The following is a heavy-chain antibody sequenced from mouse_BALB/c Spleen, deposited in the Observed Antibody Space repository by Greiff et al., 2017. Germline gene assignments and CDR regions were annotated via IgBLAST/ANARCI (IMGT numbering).Heavy chain of an antibody. D-gene: IGHD2-1*01. CDR2: ISTYYGDA. CDR3: ARGAYYGNSYAMDY. J-gene: IGHJ4*01. Sequence: QVQLKQSGAELVRPGVSVKISCKGSGYTFTDYAMHWVKQSHAKSLEWIGVISTYYGDASYNQKFKGKATMTVDKSSSTAYMELARLTSEDSAIYYCARGAYYGNSYAMDYWGQGTSVTVSS. CDR1: GYTFTDYA. V-gene: IGHV1S137*01.